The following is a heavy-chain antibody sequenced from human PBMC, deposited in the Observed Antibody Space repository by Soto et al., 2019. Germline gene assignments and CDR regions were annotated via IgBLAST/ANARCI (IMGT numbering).Heavy chain of an antibody. CDR2: IYYSGST. J-gene: IGHJ3*02. CDR3: ARVAKVATINAFDI. Sequence: QVQLQESGPGLVKPSQTLSLTCTVSGGSISSGGYYWSWIRQHPGKGLEWIGYIYYSGSTYYNPSLKSRVTISVDTSKNQFSLKLSSVTAADTAVYYCARVAKVATINAFDIWGQGTMVTVSS. V-gene: IGHV4-31*03. D-gene: IGHD5-12*01. CDR1: GGSISSGGYY.